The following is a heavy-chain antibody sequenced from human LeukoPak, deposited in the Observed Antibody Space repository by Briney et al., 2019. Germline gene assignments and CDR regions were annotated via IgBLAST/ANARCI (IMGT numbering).Heavy chain of an antibody. D-gene: IGHD2-21*01. Sequence: AASVKVSCKTSGYSFTDYYMHWVRQAPGQGLEWMGWINPNSGGTSSAQKFQGRVTMTRDTSITTVYMEVSWLTSDDTAIYYCARADRLDGGPYLIGPWGQGTLSPSPQ. V-gene: IGHV1-2*02. CDR2: INPNSGGT. CDR1: GYSFTDYY. J-gene: IGHJ5*02. CDR3: ARADRLDGGPYLIGP.